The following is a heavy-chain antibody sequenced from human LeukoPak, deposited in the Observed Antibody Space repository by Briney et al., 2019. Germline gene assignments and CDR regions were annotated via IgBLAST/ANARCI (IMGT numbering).Heavy chain of an antibody. D-gene: IGHD4-17*01. CDR1: GFTFSSYA. Sequence: GGSLRLSCVASGFTFSSYAMHWVRQAPGKGLEWVAVISYDGSYMSYADSVKGRFTISRDNAKNSLYLQMDGLRAEDTAVYYCARYDYGDYEDYFYYMDVWGKGTAVSVSS. V-gene: IGHV3-30*04. J-gene: IGHJ6*03. CDR2: ISYDGSYM. CDR3: ARYDYGDYEDYFYYMDV.